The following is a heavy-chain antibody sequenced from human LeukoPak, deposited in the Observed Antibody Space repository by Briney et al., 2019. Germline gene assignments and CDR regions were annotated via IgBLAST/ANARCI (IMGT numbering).Heavy chain of an antibody. CDR3: ARDENWGPDY. CDR2: IHAGRGDT. Sequence: GASVTVSCKASGFTFTGHYMHWVRQAPGQGLEWMGWIHAGRGDTNYAQRLQGRFTMTRDTSINTLFMEVSSLRSDGTAVYYCARDENWGPDYWGQGTLVTVSS. D-gene: IGHD7-27*01. J-gene: IGHJ4*02. CDR1: GFTFTGHY. V-gene: IGHV1-2*02.